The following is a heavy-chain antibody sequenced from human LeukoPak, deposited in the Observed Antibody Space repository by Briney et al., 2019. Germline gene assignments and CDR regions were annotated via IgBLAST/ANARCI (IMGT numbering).Heavy chain of an antibody. CDR1: GGSFSGYY. CDR2: INHSGST. J-gene: IGHJ5*02. CDR3: ARVGSGSYYRYNSFDP. D-gene: IGHD1-26*01. Sequence: SETLSLTCAVYGGSFSGYYWSWIRQPPGKGLEWIGEINHSGSTNYNPSLKSRVTISVDTSKNQFSLKLSSVTAADTAVYYCARVGSGSYYRYNSFDPWGQGTLVTVSS. V-gene: IGHV4-34*01.